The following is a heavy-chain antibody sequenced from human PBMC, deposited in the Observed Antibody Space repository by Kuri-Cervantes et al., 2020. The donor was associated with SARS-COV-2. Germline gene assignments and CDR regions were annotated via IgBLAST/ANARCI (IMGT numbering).Heavy chain of an antibody. Sequence: GSLRLSCTVSGGSVSSGSYYWSWIRQPPGKGLEWIGYIYYSGSTNYNPSLKSRVTISVDTSKNQFSLKLSSVTAADTAVYYCARGATIFGEDVWGQGTTVTVSS. CDR3: ARGATIFGEDV. CDR1: GGSVSSGSYY. D-gene: IGHD3-3*01. V-gene: IGHV4-61*01. J-gene: IGHJ6*02. CDR2: IYYSGST.